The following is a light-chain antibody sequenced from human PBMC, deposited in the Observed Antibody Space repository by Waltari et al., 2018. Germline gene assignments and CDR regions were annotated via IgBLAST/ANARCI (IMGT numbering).Light chain of an antibody. J-gene: IGKJ1*01. Sequence: EIALTQSPATLSLSPGERATLSCRASQSVNNYLAWYQQKPGQAPRLLIYDASNRATGIPPRFSGSGSGTAFTLTISSLEPEDFAIYYCQQRSSWPRTFGQGTKVEFK. V-gene: IGKV3-11*01. CDR2: DAS. CDR1: QSVNNY. CDR3: QQRSSWPRT.